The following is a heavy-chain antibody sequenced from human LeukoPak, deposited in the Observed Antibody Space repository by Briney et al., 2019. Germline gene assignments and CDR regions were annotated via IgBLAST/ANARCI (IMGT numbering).Heavy chain of an antibody. V-gene: IGHV1-18*01. CDR3: ARIGRWLLDGAFDY. CDR1: GYTFTSYG. Sequence: ASVKVSCKASGYTFTSYGISWVRQAPGQGLEWMGWISAYNGNTNYAQKLQGRVTMTTDTSTSTVYMELRSLRSDDTAVYYCARIGRWLLDGAFDYWGQGTLVTVSS. CDR2: ISAYNGNT. D-gene: IGHD5-24*01. J-gene: IGHJ4*02.